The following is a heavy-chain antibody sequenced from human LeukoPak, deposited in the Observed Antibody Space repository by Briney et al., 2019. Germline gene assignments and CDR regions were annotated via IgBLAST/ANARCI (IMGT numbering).Heavy chain of an antibody. D-gene: IGHD2-2*01. CDR3: AKAAYCSSTSCSDEYYYYYYGMDV. J-gene: IGHJ6*02. Sequence: GGSLRLSCAASGFTFSSYAMSWVRHAPGKGLEWVSAISGSGGSTYYADSVKGRFTISRDNSKNTLYPQMNSLRAEDTAVYYCAKAAYCSSTSCSDEYYYYYYGMDVWGQGTTVTVSS. V-gene: IGHV3-23*01. CDR1: GFTFSSYA. CDR2: ISGSGGST.